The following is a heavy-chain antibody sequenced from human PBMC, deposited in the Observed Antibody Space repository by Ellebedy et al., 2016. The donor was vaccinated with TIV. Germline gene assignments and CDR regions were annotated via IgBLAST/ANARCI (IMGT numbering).Heavy chain of an antibody. CDR3: ARKSLSNWSFDL. J-gene: IGHJ2*01. CDR1: GASINSY. Sequence: MPSETLSLTCTVSGASINSYWNWIRQPPGRGLEYIGYVYYSGKTNYSPYLKDRVTISLDTSKSQFSLNLNSVTAADTAVYYCARKSLSNWSFDLWGRGTLVTVSS. V-gene: IGHV4-59*01. CDR2: VYYSGKT.